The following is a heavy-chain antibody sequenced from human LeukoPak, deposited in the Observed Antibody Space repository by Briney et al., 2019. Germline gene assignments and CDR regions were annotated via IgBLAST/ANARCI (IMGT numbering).Heavy chain of an antibody. Sequence: SETLSLTCTVSGDSISSYYWSWIRQVPGKGLEWIGYIYYSGSTIYNPSLKSRVTISADTSKNQFSLRLSSVTAADTAVYYCVRVDNGGNYFDYWGQGTLVTVSS. CDR1: GDSISSYY. CDR3: VRVDNGGNYFDY. J-gene: IGHJ4*02. CDR2: IYYSGST. D-gene: IGHD4-23*01. V-gene: IGHV4-59*08.